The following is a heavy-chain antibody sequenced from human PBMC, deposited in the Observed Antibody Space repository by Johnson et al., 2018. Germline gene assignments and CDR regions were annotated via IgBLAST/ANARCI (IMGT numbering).Heavy chain of an antibody. CDR2: IWNEGNKK. V-gene: IGHV3-33*01. CDR1: GFTFNDYG. D-gene: IGHD1-26*01. CDR3: TRAVYSGSFYGMDV. Sequence: QVQLVESGGGVVQPGTSLRLSCAASGFTFNDYGMHWVRQAPGKGLEWVALIWNEGNKKYYVDSVKGRFTISRDNSKNTLYLQMDSLSVEEPAVYFCTRAVYSGSFYGMDVWGQGTTVTVSS. J-gene: IGHJ6*02.